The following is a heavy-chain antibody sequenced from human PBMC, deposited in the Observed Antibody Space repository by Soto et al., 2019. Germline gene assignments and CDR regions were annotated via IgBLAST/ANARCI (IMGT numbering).Heavy chain of an antibody. CDR2: ISAYNGNT. CDR1: GYTFTSYG. V-gene: IGHV1-18*01. Sequence: QVQRVQSGAAVKKPGASVKVSFKASGYTFTSYGISWVRQAPGQGREWIGWISAYNGNTNYAQKFQGRVTMTNDTSTNTASMKLRSERVDDTAVYYGGRDGGVQARFDHWGQGTLVTVSS. J-gene: IGHJ5*02. D-gene: IGHD2-8*02. CDR3: GRDGGVQARFDH.